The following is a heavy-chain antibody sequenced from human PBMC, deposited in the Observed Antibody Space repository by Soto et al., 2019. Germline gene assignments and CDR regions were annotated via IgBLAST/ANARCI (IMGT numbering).Heavy chain of an antibody. CDR1: GFTFINYA. V-gene: IGHV3-30*04. CDR2: ISYAGRNE. J-gene: IGHJ5*01. Sequence: QVQLVESGGGVVQPGRSLRLSCAASGFTFINYAIHWVRQAPGKGLEWVAGISYAGRNEYYADSVKGRFTTSRDNSKNTLFLQMSSLIDEDTAVYRCAEGDGYSSTWTASWGHGTLVTVSS. CDR3: AEGDGYSSTWTAS. D-gene: IGHD6-13*01.